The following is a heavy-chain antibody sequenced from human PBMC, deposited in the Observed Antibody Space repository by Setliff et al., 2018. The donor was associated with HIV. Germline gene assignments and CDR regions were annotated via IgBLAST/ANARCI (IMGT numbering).Heavy chain of an antibody. J-gene: IGHJ4*02. CDR1: GGSISNSSSY. CDR2: IYYSGST. Sequence: SETLSLTCTVSGGSISNSSSYWGWIRQPPGKRLEWIGSIYYSGSTYYNPSLKSRVTISVDTSKNHFSLKLSSVTAADTAVYYCARVYGDYREGYYFDYWGQGTLVTVSS. V-gene: IGHV4-39*07. D-gene: IGHD4-17*01. CDR3: ARVYGDYREGYYFDY.